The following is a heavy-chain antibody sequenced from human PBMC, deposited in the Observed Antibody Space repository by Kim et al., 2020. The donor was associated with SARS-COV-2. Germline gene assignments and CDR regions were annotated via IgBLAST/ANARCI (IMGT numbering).Heavy chain of an antibody. Sequence: GGSLRLSCAASGFTVSTTFMSWVRQAPGKGLEWVSFMHNSGNTCYADSVKGRFTISRDTSKNTLYVQMNSLRAEDTAVYYCASFSRDDSKGNSDFFDYWGQGTLVSVSS. V-gene: IGHV3-53*01. CDR2: MHNSGNT. J-gene: IGHJ4*02. CDR3: ASFSRDDSKGNSDFFDY. CDR1: GFTVSTTF. D-gene: IGHD2-15*01.